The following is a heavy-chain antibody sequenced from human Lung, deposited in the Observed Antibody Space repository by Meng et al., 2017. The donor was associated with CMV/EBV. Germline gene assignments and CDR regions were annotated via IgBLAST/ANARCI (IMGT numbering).Heavy chain of an antibody. Sequence: SXXXSCXXSGYTFTSYDINWVRQATGQGREWMGWMNPNSGNTGYAQKFQGRVTMTRNTSISTAYMELSSLRSEDTAVYYCARGLWSGIKGWFDPWGQGTVVTVSS. CDR1: GYTFTSYD. CDR3: ARGLWSGIKGWFDP. CDR2: MNPNSGNT. J-gene: IGHJ5*02. V-gene: IGHV1-8*01. D-gene: IGHD3-3*01.